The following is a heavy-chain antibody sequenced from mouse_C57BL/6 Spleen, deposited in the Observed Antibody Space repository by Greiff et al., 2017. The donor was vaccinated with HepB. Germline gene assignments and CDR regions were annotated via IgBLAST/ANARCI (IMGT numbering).Heavy chain of an antibody. CDR3: AMANYYGSSYNYAMDY. CDR2: IHPSDSDT. CDR1: GYTFTSYW. J-gene: IGHJ4*01. D-gene: IGHD1-1*01. Sequence: QVQLQQPGAELVKPGASVKVSCKASGYTFTSYWMHWVKQRPGQGLEWIGRIHPSDSDTNYNQKFKGKATLTVDKSSSTAYMQLSSLTSEDSAVYYWAMANYYGSSYNYAMDYWGQGTSVTVSS. V-gene: IGHV1-74*01.